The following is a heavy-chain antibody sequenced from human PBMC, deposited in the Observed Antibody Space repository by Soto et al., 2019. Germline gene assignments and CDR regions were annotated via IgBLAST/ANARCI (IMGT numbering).Heavy chain of an antibody. CDR1: GGTFSSYA. CDR2: IIPIFGTP. D-gene: IGHD4-17*01. CDR3: ARDPDYGGNSGLGLVDY. Sequence: QVQLVQSGAEVKKPGSSVKVSCKASGGTFSSYAISWVRQAPGQGLEWMGGIIPIFGTPNYAQKFQGRVTITADIYTSTAYMELSSLRSEDTAVYYCARDPDYGGNSGLGLVDYWGQGTLVTVAS. J-gene: IGHJ4*02. V-gene: IGHV1-69*06.